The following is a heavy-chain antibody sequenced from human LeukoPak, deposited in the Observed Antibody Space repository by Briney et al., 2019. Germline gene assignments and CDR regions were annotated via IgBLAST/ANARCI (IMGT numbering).Heavy chain of an antibody. J-gene: IGHJ4*02. V-gene: IGHV1-69*06. D-gene: IGHD4-17*01. Sequence: SVKVSCKASGGTFRNFLITWVRQAPGQGLEWMGGILPILNTENYAHKFQGRVTISAENSTGTAFMELSSLRSEDTAVYYCVLDYGDYWGQGTLVTVSS. CDR1: GGTFRNFL. CDR2: ILPILNTE. CDR3: VLDYGDY.